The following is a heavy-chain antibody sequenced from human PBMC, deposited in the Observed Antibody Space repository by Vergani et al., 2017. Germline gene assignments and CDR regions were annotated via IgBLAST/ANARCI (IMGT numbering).Heavy chain of an antibody. D-gene: IGHD6-19*01. Sequence: QVQLVESGGGVVQPGRSLRLSCAASGFTFSSYAMHWVRQAPGKGLEWVAVISYDGSNKYYADSVKGRFTISRDNSKNTLYLQMNSLRAEDTAVYYCARDQQWLVFGRSYYVDYWGQGTLVTVSS. J-gene: IGHJ4*02. V-gene: IGHV3-30*01. CDR3: ARDQQWLVFGRSYYVDY. CDR2: ISYDGSNK. CDR1: GFTFSSYA.